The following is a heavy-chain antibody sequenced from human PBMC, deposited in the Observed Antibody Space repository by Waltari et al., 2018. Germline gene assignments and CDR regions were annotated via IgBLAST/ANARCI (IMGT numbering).Heavy chain of an antibody. CDR1: GGSISSSY. J-gene: IGHJ4*02. CDR2: IYTSGST. V-gene: IGHV4-4*07. D-gene: IGHD3-22*01. CDR3: AAVHYYDSSGYDY. Sequence: QVQLQESGPGLVKPSETLSLTCTVPGGSISSSYCSWLRQPAGKGLEWIGRIYTSGSTNYNPSLKSRVTMSVDTSKNQFSLKLSSVTAADTAVYYCAAVHYYDSSGYDYWGQGTLVTVSS.